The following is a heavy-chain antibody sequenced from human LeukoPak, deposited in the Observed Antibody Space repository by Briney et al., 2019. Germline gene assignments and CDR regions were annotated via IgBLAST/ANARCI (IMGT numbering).Heavy chain of an antibody. J-gene: IGHJ4*02. Sequence: GGSLRVSCAASGFTFSGFDMHWVRQAPGKGLEYMAFIRHDGSAKHYADSVKGRFTISRDNSKNTVYVQMNSLRSEDTAVYYCAKDMGYNYGYEGIDYWGQGTLVTVSS. CDR2: IRHDGSAK. D-gene: IGHD5-18*01. V-gene: IGHV3-30*02. CDR3: AKDMGYNYGYEGIDY. CDR1: GFTFSGFD.